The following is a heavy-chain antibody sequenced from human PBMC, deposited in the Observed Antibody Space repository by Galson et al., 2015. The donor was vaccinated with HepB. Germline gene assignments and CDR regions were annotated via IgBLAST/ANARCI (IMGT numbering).Heavy chain of an antibody. J-gene: IGHJ6*02. D-gene: IGHD3-16*02. Sequence: SVKVSCKASGYTFTGYYMHWVRQAPGRGLEWMGIINPSGGSTSYAQKFQGRVTMTRDTSTSTVYMELSSLRSEDTAVYYCALGAFGGVIENYYYYYGMDVWGQGTTVTVSS. V-gene: IGHV1-46*03. CDR1: GYTFTGYY. CDR3: ALGAFGGVIENYYYYYGMDV. CDR2: INPSGGST.